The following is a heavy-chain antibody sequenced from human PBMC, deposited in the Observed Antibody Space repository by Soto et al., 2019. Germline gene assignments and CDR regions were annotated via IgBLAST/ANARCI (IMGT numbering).Heavy chain of an antibody. V-gene: IGHV3-30-3*01. J-gene: IGHJ4*02. CDR2: ISYDGSNK. Sequence: QVQLVESGGGVVQPGRSLRLSCAASGFTFSSYAMHWVRQAPGKGLEWVAVISYDGSNKYYADSVKGRFTISTDNSKNTLYLQMNSVRGEDTAVYYCARDRLFFCSGGSCYSSYYFDYWGQGTLVTVSS. D-gene: IGHD2-15*01. CDR3: ARDRLFFCSGGSCYSSYYFDY. CDR1: GFTFSSYA.